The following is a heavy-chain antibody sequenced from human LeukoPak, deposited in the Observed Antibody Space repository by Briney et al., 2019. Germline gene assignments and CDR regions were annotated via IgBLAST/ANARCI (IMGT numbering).Heavy chain of an antibody. CDR2: ISSSSSYI. J-gene: IGHJ4*02. CDR3: ARDRTIFGVVTIDY. CDR1: GFTFSSYS. V-gene: IGHV3-21*01. Sequence: GGSLRLSCAASGFTFSSYSMNWVRQAPGEGLEWVSSISSSSSYIYYADSVKGRFTISRDNGKNSLYLQMNSLRAEDTAVYYCARDRTIFGVVTIDYWGQGTLVTVSS. D-gene: IGHD3-3*01.